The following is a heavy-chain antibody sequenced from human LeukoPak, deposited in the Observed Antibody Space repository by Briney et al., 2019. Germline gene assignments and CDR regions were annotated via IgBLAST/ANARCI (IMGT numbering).Heavy chain of an antibody. Sequence: GGSLRLSCAASGFTFSSYSMNWVRQAPGKGLEWVAVISYDGSNKYYADSVKGRFTISRDNSKNTLYLQMNSLRAEDTAVYYCARERMYQLNYWGQGTLVTVSS. D-gene: IGHD2-2*01. V-gene: IGHV3-30*03. CDR2: ISYDGSNK. CDR1: GFTFSSYS. CDR3: ARERMYQLNY. J-gene: IGHJ4*02.